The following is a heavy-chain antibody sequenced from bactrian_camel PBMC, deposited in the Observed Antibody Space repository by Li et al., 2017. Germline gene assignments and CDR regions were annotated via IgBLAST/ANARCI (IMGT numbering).Heavy chain of an antibody. Sequence: SLRLSCTASGQTYSTYCWAWLRQSPGKEREGVAAVGSDGAITYDESVKGRFTIYRDNAKNTVYLQMNSLKSEDTALYYCATDEAYGGSWYPKEGSEYEYNYWGQGTQVTVS. CDR2: VGSDGAIT. V-gene: IGHV3S25*01. CDR1: GQTYSTYC. J-gene: IGHJ4*01. CDR3: ATDEAYGGSWYPKEGSEYEYNY. D-gene: IGHD6*01.